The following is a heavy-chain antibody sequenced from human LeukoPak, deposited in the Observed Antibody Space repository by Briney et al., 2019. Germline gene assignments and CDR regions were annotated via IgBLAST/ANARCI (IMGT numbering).Heavy chain of an antibody. D-gene: IGHD3-10*01. J-gene: IGHJ4*02. CDR1: GFTFSSYS. V-gene: IGHV3-48*01. CDR2: ISSSSSTI. CDR3: ARGDYFDY. Sequence: GGSLRLSCAASGFTFSSYSMNWVRQAPGKGLEWVSYISSSSSTIYYAGSVKGRFTISRDNAKNSLYLQMNSLRAEDTAVYYCARGDYFDYWGQGTLVTVSS.